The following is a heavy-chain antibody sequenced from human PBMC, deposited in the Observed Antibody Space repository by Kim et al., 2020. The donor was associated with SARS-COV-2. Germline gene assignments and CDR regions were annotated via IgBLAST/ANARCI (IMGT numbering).Heavy chain of an antibody. CDR2: INHSGST. CDR1: GGSFSGYY. V-gene: IGHV4-34*01. J-gene: IGHJ5*02. Sequence: SETLSLTCAVYGGSFSGYYWSWIRQPPGKGLEWIGEINHSGSTNYNPSLKSRVTISVDTSKNQFSLKLSSVTAADTAVYYCARVVNVCAILNELLKWCMKSRGAWFDPWGQGTLVTVSS. D-gene: IGHD2-8*01. CDR3: ARVVNVCAILNELLKWCMKSRGAWFDP.